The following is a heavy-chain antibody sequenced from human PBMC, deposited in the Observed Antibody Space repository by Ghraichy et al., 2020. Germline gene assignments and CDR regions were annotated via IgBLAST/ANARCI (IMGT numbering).Heavy chain of an antibody. V-gene: IGHV3-21*01. D-gene: IGHD6-13*01. Sequence: GGSLRLSCAASGFTFSSYSMNWVRQAPGKGLEWVSSISSSSSYIYYADSVKGRFTISRDNAKNSLYLQMNSLRAEDTAVYYCASFSSSLYYYYGMDVWGQGTTVTVSS. CDR3: ASFSSSLYYYYGMDV. CDR2: ISSSSSYI. CDR1: GFTFSSYS. J-gene: IGHJ6*02.